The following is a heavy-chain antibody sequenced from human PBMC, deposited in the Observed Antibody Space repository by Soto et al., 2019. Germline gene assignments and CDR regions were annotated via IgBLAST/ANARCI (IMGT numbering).Heavy chain of an antibody. CDR3: ARVGYYDFWSGYHNRSYYYYYGMDV. J-gene: IGHJ6*02. Sequence: GGSLRLSCTASGFTFSNAWINWVRQAPGKGLEWVAVIWYDGSNKYYADSVKGRFTISRDNSKNTLYLQMNSLRAEDTAVYYCARVGYYDFWSGYHNRSYYYYYGMDVWGQGTTVTVSS. V-gene: IGHV3-33*08. CDR1: GFTFSNAW. D-gene: IGHD3-3*01. CDR2: IWYDGSNK.